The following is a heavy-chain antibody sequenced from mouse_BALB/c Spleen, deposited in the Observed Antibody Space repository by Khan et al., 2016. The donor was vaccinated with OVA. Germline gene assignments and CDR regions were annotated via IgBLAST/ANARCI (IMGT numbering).Heavy chain of an antibody. Sequence: QVQLKESGTELVKPAASVKLSCKVSGYTFTNYWVHWVKQRPGQGLEWIGVIYPGDGRNNNNEQISSEATLNVDKSSNTAYMILNSLTSDNSTVYYGARNYYFCNCFDYWGQGTILTVSS. V-gene: IGHV1S81*02. CDR2: IYPGDGRN. J-gene: IGHJ2*01. CDR3: ARNYYFCNCFDY. D-gene: IGHD1-1*01. CDR1: GYTFTNYW.